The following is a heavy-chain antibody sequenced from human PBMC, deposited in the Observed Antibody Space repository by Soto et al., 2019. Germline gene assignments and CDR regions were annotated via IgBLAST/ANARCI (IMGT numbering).Heavy chain of an antibody. CDR3: ARDSPSSPFRDY. V-gene: IGHV4-59*01. D-gene: IGHD2-2*01. CDR2: IYYSGST. J-gene: IGHJ4*02. Sequence: SETLSLTCTVSGCSISSYYWSWSRQPPGKGLEWIGYIYYSGSTNYNPSLKSQVTISVDTSKNQFSLKLSSVTAADTAVYYCARDSPSSPFRDYWGQGTLVTVSS. CDR1: GCSISSYY.